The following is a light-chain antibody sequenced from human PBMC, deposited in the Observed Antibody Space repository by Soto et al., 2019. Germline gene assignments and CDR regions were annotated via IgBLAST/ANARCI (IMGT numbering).Light chain of an antibody. CDR2: AAS. CDR1: QDISTF. V-gene: IGKV1-17*03. J-gene: IGKJ2*01. Sequence: DIQMTQSPSAMSASVGDRVTITCRASQDISTFLAWFQQKPGKVPKRLIYAASSLHSGVPSRFSSSRARTEFTLTLSNLKPEEFATYYCLHHKTCPYTLGQWTKLEL. CDR3: LHHKTCPYT.